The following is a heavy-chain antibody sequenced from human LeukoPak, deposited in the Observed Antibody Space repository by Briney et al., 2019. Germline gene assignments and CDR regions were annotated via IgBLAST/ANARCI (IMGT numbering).Heavy chain of an antibody. V-gene: IGHV1-2*02. D-gene: IGHD3-9*01. Sequence: ASVKVSCKASGYTFTGYYMHWVRQAPGQGLEWMGWINPNSGGTNYAQKFQGRVTMTRDTSISTAYMELSRLRSDDTAVYYCATGLDFDWLSNDYWGQGTLVTVSS. J-gene: IGHJ4*02. CDR3: ATGLDFDWLSNDY. CDR1: GYTFTGYY. CDR2: INPNSGGT.